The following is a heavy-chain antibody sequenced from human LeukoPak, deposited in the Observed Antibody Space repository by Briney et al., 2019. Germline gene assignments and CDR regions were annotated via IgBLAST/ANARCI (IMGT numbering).Heavy chain of an antibody. CDR2: ISWNSGSI. Sequence: GGSLRLSCAASGFTFDDYAMHWVRQAPGKGLEWVSGISWNSGSIGYADSVKGRFTISRDNAKNSLYLQMNSLRAEDTALYYCVSLRGVERAFDYWGQGTLVTVSS. J-gene: IGHJ4*02. V-gene: IGHV3-9*01. CDR1: GFTFDDYA. D-gene: IGHD3-10*01. CDR3: VSLRGVERAFDY.